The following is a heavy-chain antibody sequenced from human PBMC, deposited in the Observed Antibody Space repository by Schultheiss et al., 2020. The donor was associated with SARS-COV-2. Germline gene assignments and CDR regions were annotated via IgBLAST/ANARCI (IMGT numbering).Heavy chain of an antibody. Sequence: SETLSLTCTVSGGSISSYYWSWIRQPPGKGLEWIGYIYYSGSTNYNPSLKSRVTISVDTSKNQFSLKLSSVTAADTAVYYCARPGPYCSGGSCLNDAFDIWGQGTMVTVSS. CDR2: IYYSGST. CDR1: GGSISSYY. CDR3: ARPGPYCSGGSCLNDAFDI. J-gene: IGHJ3*02. V-gene: IGHV4-59*01. D-gene: IGHD2-15*01.